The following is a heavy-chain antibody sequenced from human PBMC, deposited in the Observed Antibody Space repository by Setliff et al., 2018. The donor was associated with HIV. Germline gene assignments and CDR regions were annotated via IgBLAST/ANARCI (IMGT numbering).Heavy chain of an antibody. CDR1: GFSISSDYY. CDR2: IYYSGGT. D-gene: IGHD6-13*01. J-gene: IGHJ4*02. CDR3: ARGGLTAAGTLLLVGYFDY. V-gene: IGHV4-38-2*02. Sequence: PSETLSLTCSVSGFSISSDYYWNWVRQPPGKGLEWIGSIYYSGGTNYNPSLKSRVTISVDTSKNQFSLKLSSVTAADTAVYYCARGGLTAAGTLLLVGYFDYWGQGTLVTVSS.